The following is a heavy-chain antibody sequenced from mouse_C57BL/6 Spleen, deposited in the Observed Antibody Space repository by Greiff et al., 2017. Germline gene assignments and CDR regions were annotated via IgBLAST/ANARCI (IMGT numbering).Heavy chain of an antibody. CDR2: INPNNGGT. CDR3: ARGGTSYARDY. V-gene: IGHV1-18*01. J-gene: IGHJ4*01. D-gene: IGHD3-3*01. Sequence: EVQLQQSGPELVKPGASVKIPCKASGYTFTDYNMDWVKQSHGKSLEWIGDINPNNGGTFYNQKFKGKATLTVDKSSSTAYMELRSLTSEDTAVYYSARGGTSYARDYWGQGTSVTVSS. CDR1: GYTFTDYN.